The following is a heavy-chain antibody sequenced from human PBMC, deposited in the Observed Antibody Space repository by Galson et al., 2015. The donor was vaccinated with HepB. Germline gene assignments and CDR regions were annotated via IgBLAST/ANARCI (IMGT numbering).Heavy chain of an antibody. J-gene: IGHJ6*02. D-gene: IGHD5-12*01. CDR2: ISSSSSYT. V-gene: IGHV3-11*06. CDR3: AREIKWLRGDYYGMDV. Sequence: QVQLQESGPGLVKPSETLSLTCTASGFTFSDYYMSWIRQAPGKGLEWVSYISSSSSYTNYADSVKGRFTISRDNAKNSLYLQMSSLRAGDTAVYYCAREIKWLRGDYYGMDVWGQGTTVTVSS. CDR1: GFTFSDYY.